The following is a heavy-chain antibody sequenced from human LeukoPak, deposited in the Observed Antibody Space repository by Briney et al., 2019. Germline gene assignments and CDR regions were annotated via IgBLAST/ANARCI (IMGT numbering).Heavy chain of an antibody. V-gene: IGHV3-48*01. CDR1: GFTFSSYS. Sequence: GGSLRLSCAASGFTFSSYSMNWVRQAPGKGLEWVSYISSSSSTIYYADSVKGRFTISRDNSKNTLYLQMNSLRAEDTAVYYCAKGSSKAAAGPYYFDYWGQGTLVTVSS. CDR3: AKGSSKAAAGPYYFDY. CDR2: ISSSSSTI. J-gene: IGHJ4*02. D-gene: IGHD6-13*01.